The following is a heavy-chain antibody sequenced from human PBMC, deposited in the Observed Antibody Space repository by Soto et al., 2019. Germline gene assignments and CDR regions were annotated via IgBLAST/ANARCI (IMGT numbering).Heavy chain of an antibody. CDR1: GGSFSGYY. J-gene: IGHJ6*03. V-gene: IGHV4-34*01. D-gene: IGHD1-26*01. CDR2: INHSGST. CDR3: ARGRGRLKANLGRYYYYYMDV. Sequence: SETLSLTCAVYGGSFSGYYWSWIRQPPGKGLEWIGEINHSGSTNYNPSLKSRVTISVDTSKNQFSLKLSSVTAADTAVYYCARGRGRLKANLGRYYYYYMDVWGKGTTVTV.